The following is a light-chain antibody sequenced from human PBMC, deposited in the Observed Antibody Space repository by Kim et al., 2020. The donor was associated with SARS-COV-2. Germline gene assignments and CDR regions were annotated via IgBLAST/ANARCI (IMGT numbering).Light chain of an antibody. CDR3: QQYNNWQWS. V-gene: IGKV3-15*01. J-gene: IGKJ1*01. CDR2: SAS. CDR1: QSVGTT. Sequence: EIVMTQSPATLSVSPEERVTLSCRASQSVGTTVAWYQQRPGQAPTLLIYSASTRATGVPPTFSGSGSGTEFTLTISSLQSEDFALYYCQQYNNWQWSFGQGTKVDIK.